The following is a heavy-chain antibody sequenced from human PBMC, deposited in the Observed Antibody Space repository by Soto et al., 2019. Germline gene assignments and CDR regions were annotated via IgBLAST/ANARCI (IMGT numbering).Heavy chain of an antibody. CDR1: GGSISSYY. CDR3: ARVTYSSSSYYFDY. D-gene: IGHD6-13*01. J-gene: IGHJ4*02. CDR2: IYYSGST. Sequence: SETLSLTCTVSGGSISSYYWSWIRQPPGKGLEWIGYIYYSGSTNYNPSLKSRVTISVDTSKNQFSLKLSSVTAADTAVYYCARVTYSSSSYYFDYWGPGTMVTVYS. V-gene: IGHV4-59*01.